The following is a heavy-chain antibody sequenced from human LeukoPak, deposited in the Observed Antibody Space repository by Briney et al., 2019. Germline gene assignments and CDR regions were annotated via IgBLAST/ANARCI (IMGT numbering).Heavy chain of an antibody. CDR3: ARESDSRVGYSSSWYTPPDY. Sequence: GGSLRLSCAASGFTFSTYAMSWIRQAPGKGLEWVSYISSSGSTIYYADSVKGRFTISRDNAKNSLYLQMNSLRAEDTAVYYCARESDSRVGYSSSWYTPPDYWGQGTLVTVSS. D-gene: IGHD6-13*01. V-gene: IGHV3-11*01. CDR2: ISSSGSTI. CDR1: GFTFSTYA. J-gene: IGHJ4*02.